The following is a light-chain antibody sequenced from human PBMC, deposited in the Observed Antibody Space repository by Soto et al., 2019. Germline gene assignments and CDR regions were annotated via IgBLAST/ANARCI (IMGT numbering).Light chain of an antibody. Sequence: EIVLTQSPATLSLSPGERATLSCRASRSVTTFLAWYQQKPGQAPRLLIYDAAKRATGVPTRFSGSGSGTDVTLTISSLEPEDCAVYDCQQLTNWPLTFGGGPKVERK. V-gene: IGKV3-11*01. CDR2: DAA. CDR3: QQLTNWPLT. CDR1: RSVTTF. J-gene: IGKJ4*01.